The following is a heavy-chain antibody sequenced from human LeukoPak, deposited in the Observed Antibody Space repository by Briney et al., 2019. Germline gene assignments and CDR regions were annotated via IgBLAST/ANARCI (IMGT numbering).Heavy chain of an antibody. Sequence: GGSLRLSCAASGFSFSKYAMHWVRQAPGKGLEWVSYISSSSSTIYYADSVKGRFTISRDNAKNSLYLQMNSLRAEDTAVYYCARDSPFTFGGVIVLSYWGQGTLVTVSS. CDR2: ISSSSSTI. CDR1: GFSFSKYA. CDR3: ARDSPFTFGGVIVLSY. J-gene: IGHJ4*02. V-gene: IGHV3-48*01. D-gene: IGHD3-16*02.